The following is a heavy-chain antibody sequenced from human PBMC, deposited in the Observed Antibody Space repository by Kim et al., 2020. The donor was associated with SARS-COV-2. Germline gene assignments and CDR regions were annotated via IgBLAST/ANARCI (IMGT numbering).Heavy chain of an antibody. CDR2: IYSGGST. V-gene: IGHV3-53*01. CDR3: ARGSGSYRGWFDP. D-gene: IGHD3-10*01. J-gene: IGHJ5*02. Sequence: GGSLRLSCAASGFTVSSNYMSWVRQAPGKGLEWVSVIYSGGSTYYADSVKGRFTISRDNSKNTLYLQMNSLRAEDTAVYYCARGSGSYRGWFDPWGQGTLVTVSS. CDR1: GFTVSSNY.